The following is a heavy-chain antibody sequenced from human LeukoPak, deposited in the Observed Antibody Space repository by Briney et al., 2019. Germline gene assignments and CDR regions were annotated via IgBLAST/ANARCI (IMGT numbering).Heavy chain of an antibody. CDR3: ARDRSTSWFDP. Sequence: XCTXXGGXXXSYYWSWIRQPAGKGLEWIGRIYTSGSTNYNPSLKSRVTMSVDTSKNQFSLKLSSVTAADTAVYYCARDRSTSWFDPWGQGTLVTVSS. CDR1: GGXXXSYY. V-gene: IGHV4-4*07. J-gene: IGHJ5*02. D-gene: IGHD5/OR15-5a*01. CDR2: IYTSGST.